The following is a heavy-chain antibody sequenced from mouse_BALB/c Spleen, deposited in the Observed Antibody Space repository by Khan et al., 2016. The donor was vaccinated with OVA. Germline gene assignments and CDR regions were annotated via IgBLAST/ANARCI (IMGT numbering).Heavy chain of an antibody. Sequence: QVRLQQSGAELAKPGASVKMSCKASGYTFTSYWMHWVKQRPGQGLEWIGYINPSTDYTEYNQKFKDKATLTADKSSSTAYMQLTSLTSEDSAVYYCVKHGSSSAWFTYWGQGTLVTVSA. J-gene: IGHJ3*01. CDR1: GYTFTSYW. D-gene: IGHD1-1*01. V-gene: IGHV1-7*01. CDR2: INPSTDYT. CDR3: VKHGSSSAWFTY.